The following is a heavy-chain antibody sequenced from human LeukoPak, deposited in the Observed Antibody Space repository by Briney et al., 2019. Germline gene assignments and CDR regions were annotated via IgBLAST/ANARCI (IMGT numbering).Heavy chain of an antibody. CDR3: AKGVSYCSGGSCHASGAFDI. D-gene: IGHD2-15*01. CDR1: GFTFSIYG. CDR2: ISYDGSIE. J-gene: IGHJ3*02. Sequence: GGSLRLSCAASGFTFSIYGMHWVRQAPGKGLEWVAAISYDGSIEYYADSVKGRFTISRDNSKNTLYLPMNRLRAEDAAVYYCAKGVSYCSGGSCHASGAFDIWGQGTRVTVSS. V-gene: IGHV3-30*18.